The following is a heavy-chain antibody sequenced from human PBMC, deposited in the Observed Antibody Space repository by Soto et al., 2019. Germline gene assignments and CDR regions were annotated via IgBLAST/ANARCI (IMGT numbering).Heavy chain of an antibody. CDR2: IYYSGST. D-gene: IGHD4-17*01. CDR3: ARFGYGDRYFDY. J-gene: IGHJ4*02. V-gene: IGHV4-31*03. CDR1: GGSISSGGDY. Sequence: QVQLQESGPGLVKPSQTLSLTCTVSGGSISSGGDYWSWIRQHPGKGLEWIGYIYYSGSTYYNPSLKSRVTISVDTSKNQFSLKLSSVTAADTAVYYCARFGYGDRYFDYWGQGTLVTVSS.